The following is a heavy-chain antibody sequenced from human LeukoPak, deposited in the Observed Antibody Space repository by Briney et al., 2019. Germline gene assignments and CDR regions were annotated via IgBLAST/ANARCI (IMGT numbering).Heavy chain of an antibody. V-gene: IGHV1-2*02. CDR2: INPNSGGT. Sequence: GASVKVSCKASGYTFTGYYMHWVRQAPGQGLEWMGCINPNSGGTNYAQKFQGRVTMTRDTSISTAYMELSRLRSDDTAVYYCAREEGYCSSTSCLPDYWGQGTLVTVSS. D-gene: IGHD2-2*01. CDR1: GYTFTGYY. J-gene: IGHJ4*02. CDR3: AREEGYCSSTSCLPDY.